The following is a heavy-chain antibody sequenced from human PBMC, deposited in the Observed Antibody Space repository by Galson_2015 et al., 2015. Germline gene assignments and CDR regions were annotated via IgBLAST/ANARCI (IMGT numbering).Heavy chain of an antibody. Sequence: SETLSLTCTVSGGSISSSSYHWGWIRQPPGKGLEWIGSIYYSGSTYYNPSLKSRVTISVDTSKNQFSLKLSSVTAADTAVYYCARVRGELRYFDWLLLGWFDPWGQGTLVTVSS. CDR1: GGSISSSSYH. CDR3: ARVRGELRYFDWLLLGWFDP. J-gene: IGHJ5*02. D-gene: IGHD3-9*01. V-gene: IGHV4-39*07. CDR2: IYYSGST.